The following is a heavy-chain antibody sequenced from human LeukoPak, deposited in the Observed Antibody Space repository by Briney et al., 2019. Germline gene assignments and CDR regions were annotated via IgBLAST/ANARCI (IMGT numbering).Heavy chain of an antibody. V-gene: IGHV1-18*01. Sequence: GASVKVSCKASGYTFTSYGISWVRQAPGQGLEWMGWISAYNGNTNYAQKLQGRVTMTTDTSTSTAYMELRSLRSDDAAVYYCARDHSSGSYSPDDYWGQGTLVTVSS. CDR2: ISAYNGNT. J-gene: IGHJ4*02. CDR3: ARDHSSGSYSPDDY. D-gene: IGHD1-26*01. CDR1: GYTFTSYG.